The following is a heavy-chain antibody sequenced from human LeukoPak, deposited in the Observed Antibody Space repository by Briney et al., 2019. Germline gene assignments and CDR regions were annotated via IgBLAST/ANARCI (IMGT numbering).Heavy chain of an antibody. CDR2: IYYSGST. D-gene: IGHD2-15*01. CDR1: GGSISSYY. Sequence: KPPETLSLTCTVSGGSISSYYWSWIRQPPGKGLEWIGYIYYSGSTNYNPSLKSPVTISVDTSKNQFSMKLSSVTAADTAVYYCEREKKGCSGGSCYHYYYGMDVWGQGTTVTVSS. J-gene: IGHJ6*02. V-gene: IGHV4-59*01. CDR3: EREKKGCSGGSCYHYYYGMDV.